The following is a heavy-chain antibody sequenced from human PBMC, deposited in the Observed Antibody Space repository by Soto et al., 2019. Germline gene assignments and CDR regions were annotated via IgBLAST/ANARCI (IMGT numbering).Heavy chain of an antibody. CDR1: GGSFISDSYF. CDR2: IYYSGST. Sequence: SETLSLTCTVSGGSFISDSYFWSWIRQPPGKGLEWIGYIYYSGSTNYNPSLKSRVTISVDTSKNQFSLKLSSVTAADTAVYYCARRWGRTFDYWGQGTLVTVSS. D-gene: IGHD7-27*01. CDR3: ARRWGRTFDY. V-gene: IGHV4-61*01. J-gene: IGHJ4*02.